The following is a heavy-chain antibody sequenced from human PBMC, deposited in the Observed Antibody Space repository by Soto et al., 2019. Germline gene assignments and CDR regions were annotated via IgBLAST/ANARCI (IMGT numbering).Heavy chain of an antibody. CDR3: TTDYYDFWSGYYPDY. CDR1: GFTFSNAW. J-gene: IGHJ4*02. CDR2: IKSKTDGGTT. V-gene: IGHV3-15*01. D-gene: IGHD3-3*01. Sequence: EVQLVESGGGLVKPGGSLRLSCAASGFTFSNAWMSWVRQAPGKGLEWVGRIKSKTDGGTTDCAAPVKGRFTISRDDSKNTLYLQMNSLKTEDTAVYYCTTDYYDFWSGYYPDYWGQGTLVTVSS.